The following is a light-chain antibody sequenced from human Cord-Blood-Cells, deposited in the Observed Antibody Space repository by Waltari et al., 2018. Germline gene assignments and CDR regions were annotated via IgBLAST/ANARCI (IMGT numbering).Light chain of an antibody. V-gene: IGLV2-11*01. Sequence: QSALTQPRSVSGSPGQAVTISCTGTSSDVGGYNYAPWYQQHPGKAPKLMIYDVSKRPSGVPDRFSGSKSGNTASLTISGLQAEDEADYYCCSYAGSYTYVFGTGTKVTVL. CDR1: SSDVGGYNY. J-gene: IGLJ1*01. CDR2: DVS. CDR3: CSYAGSYTYV.